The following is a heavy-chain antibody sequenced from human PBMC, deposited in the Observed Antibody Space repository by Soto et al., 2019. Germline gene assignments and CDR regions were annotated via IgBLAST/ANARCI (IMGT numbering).Heavy chain of an antibody. V-gene: IGHV4-59*08. CDR1: GGSISGYF. Sequence: SETLSLTCSVSGGSISGYFWSWIRQPPGKGLEWIGYIHYTGSTNYNLSLKSRVTMSVDTSKNQFSLILTSVTGADTAVYYCAGYYCGGGDCSHLDEWGQGTLVTVSS. CDR2: IHYTGST. D-gene: IGHD2-21*01. J-gene: IGHJ4*02. CDR3: AGYYCGGGDCSHLDE.